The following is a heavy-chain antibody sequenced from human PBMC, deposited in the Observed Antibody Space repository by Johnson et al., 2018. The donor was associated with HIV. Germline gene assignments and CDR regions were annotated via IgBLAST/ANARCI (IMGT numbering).Heavy chain of an antibody. CDR2: ISYDGINK. CDR3: AKDRDSYGYGGAFDI. D-gene: IGHD5-18*01. J-gene: IGHJ3*02. CDR1: RFTFSTYG. Sequence: QVQLVESGGGVVQPGRSLRLSCAASRFTFSTYGMHWVRQAPGKGLEWVAVISYDGINKYYADYVKGRFSISRDNSKNTLYLQRNSRRAEDTAVYYCAKDRDSYGYGGAFDIWGQGTMVTVSS. V-gene: IGHV3-30*18.